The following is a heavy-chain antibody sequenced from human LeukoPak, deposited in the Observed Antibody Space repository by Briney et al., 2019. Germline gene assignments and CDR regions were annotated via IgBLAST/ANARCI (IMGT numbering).Heavy chain of an antibody. Sequence: GASVKVSCKASGYTFTGYYMHWVRQAPGQGLEWMGWINPNSGGTNYAQKFQGRVTMTRDTSISTAYMELSRLRSDDTAVYYRARDLGVTMVRGVIDYWGQGTLVTVSS. CDR1: GYTFTGYY. V-gene: IGHV1-2*02. D-gene: IGHD3-10*01. CDR2: INPNSGGT. J-gene: IGHJ4*02. CDR3: ARDLGVTMVRGVIDY.